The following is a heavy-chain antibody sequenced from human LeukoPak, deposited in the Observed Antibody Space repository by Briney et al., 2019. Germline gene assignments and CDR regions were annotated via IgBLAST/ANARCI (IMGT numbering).Heavy chain of an antibody. CDR1: GFTFSSYD. CDR3: AKDRTSTWSWDY. D-gene: IGHD6-13*01. V-gene: IGHV3-30*18. CDR2: ILSDGNDK. J-gene: IGHJ4*02. Sequence: GGSLRLSCAASGFTFSSYDMHWVRQAPGRGLEWVAIILSDGNDKYYADSVKGRFTISRDNSKDTLDLQMNSLRAEDTAVYYCAKDRTSTWSWDYWGQGILVIVAS.